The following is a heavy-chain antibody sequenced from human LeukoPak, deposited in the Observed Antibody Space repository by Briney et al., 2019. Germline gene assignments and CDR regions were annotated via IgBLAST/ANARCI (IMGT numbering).Heavy chain of an antibody. D-gene: IGHD3-10*01. CDR1: GYTFTSYG. CDR3: ARDFYGSRPGAFDY. Sequence: ASVKVSCKASGYTFTSYGISWVRQAPGQGLEWMGWISAYNGNTNYAQKLQGRVTMTTDTSTSTAYMELRSLRSDDTTVYYCARDFYGSRPGAFDYWGQGTLITVSS. CDR2: ISAYNGNT. V-gene: IGHV1-18*01. J-gene: IGHJ4*02.